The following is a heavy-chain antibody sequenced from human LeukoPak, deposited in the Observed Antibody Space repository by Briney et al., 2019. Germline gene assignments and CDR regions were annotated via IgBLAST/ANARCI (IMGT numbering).Heavy chain of an antibody. CDR3: VRAGHGRGSFRLWFDP. Sequence: PSETLSLTCTVSGDSISSYYWSWIRQPPGKGLEWIGYNYYSGSTTYNPSLKRRVTISADTSENQLSLKMSSLTAADTAVYYCVRAGHGRGSFRLWFDPWGQGTLVTVSS. V-gene: IGHV4-59*01. CDR1: GDSISSYY. D-gene: IGHD2-8*01. J-gene: IGHJ5*02. CDR2: NYYSGST.